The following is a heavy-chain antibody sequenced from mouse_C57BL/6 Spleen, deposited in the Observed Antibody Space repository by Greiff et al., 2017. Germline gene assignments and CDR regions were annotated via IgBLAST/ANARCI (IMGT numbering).Heavy chain of an antibody. Sequence: QVQLKQSGAELAKPGASVKLSCKASGYTFTSYWMHWVKQRPGQGLEWIGYINPSSGYTKYNQKFKDKATLTADKSSSTAYMQLSSLTYEDSAVYYCAKNYDYVSYYFDYWGQGTTLTVSS. CDR1: GYTFTSYW. D-gene: IGHD2-4*01. V-gene: IGHV1-7*01. CDR3: AKNYDYVSYYFDY. J-gene: IGHJ2*01. CDR2: INPSSGYT.